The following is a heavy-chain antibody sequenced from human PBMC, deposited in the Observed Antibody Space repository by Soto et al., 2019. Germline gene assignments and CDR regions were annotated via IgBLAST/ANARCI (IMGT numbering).Heavy chain of an antibody. Sequence: ASVKVSCKASGYTFHSYGISWVRQAPGQGLERMGWISAYNGNTNYAQKLQGRVTMTTDTSTSTAYMELRSRRSDDTAVYYCARLSGAIYYYYMDVSGKGTTVTVSS. CDR3: ARLSGAIYYYYMDV. CDR1: GYTFHSYG. CDR2: ISAYNGNT. V-gene: IGHV1-18*01. D-gene: IGHD7-27*01. J-gene: IGHJ6*03.